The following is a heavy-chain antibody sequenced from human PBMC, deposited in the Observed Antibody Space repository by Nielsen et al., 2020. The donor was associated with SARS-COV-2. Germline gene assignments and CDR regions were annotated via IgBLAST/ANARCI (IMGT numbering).Heavy chain of an antibody. Sequence: GESLKISCAASGFTFSSYSMNWVRQAPGKGLEWVSYISSSSSTIYYADSVEGRFTISRDNAKNSLYLQMNSLRDEDTAVYYCARDMEMATINYYYYMDVWGKGTTVTVSS. D-gene: IGHD5-24*01. CDR2: ISSSSSTI. CDR3: ARDMEMATINYYYYMDV. V-gene: IGHV3-48*02. J-gene: IGHJ6*03. CDR1: GFTFSSYS.